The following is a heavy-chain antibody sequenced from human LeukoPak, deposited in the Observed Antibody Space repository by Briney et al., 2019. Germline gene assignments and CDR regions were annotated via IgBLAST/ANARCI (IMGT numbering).Heavy chain of an antibody. V-gene: IGHV3-7*01. CDR2: VKKDASEK. CDR3: ARDRRSSSWSADY. J-gene: IGHJ4*02. Sequence: GGSLRLSCAASGFTFSNNWMTWVRQAPGKGLEWVASVKKDASEKYYVDSVKGRFTISRDNAKNSLYLQMNSLRAEDTAVYYCARDRRSSSWSADYWGQGTLVTVSS. D-gene: IGHD6-13*01. CDR1: GFTFSNNW.